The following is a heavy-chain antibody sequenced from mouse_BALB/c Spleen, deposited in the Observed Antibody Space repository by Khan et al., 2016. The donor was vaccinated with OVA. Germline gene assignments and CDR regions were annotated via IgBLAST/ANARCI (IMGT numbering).Heavy chain of an antibody. Sequence: EVQLQESGPGLVKPSQTVSLTCTVTGISITTGNYRWSWIRQFPGNKLEWIGYIYYSGTITYNPSLTSRTTITRDTSKNQFFLEMNSLTAEDTATYDCARERGSAMDYWGQGTSVTVSS. CDR3: ARERGSAMDY. CDR2: IYYSGTI. CDR1: GISITTGNYR. J-gene: IGHJ4*01. V-gene: IGHV3-5*02.